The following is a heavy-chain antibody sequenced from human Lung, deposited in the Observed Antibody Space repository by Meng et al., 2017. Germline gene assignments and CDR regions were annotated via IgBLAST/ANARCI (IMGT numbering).Heavy chain of an antibody. J-gene: IGHJ6*02. V-gene: IGHV3-33*01. Sequence: GESLKISCAASGFTFSSYGMHWVRQAPGKGLEWVAVIWYDGSNKYYADSVKGRFTISRDNSKNTLYLQMNSLRAEDTAVYYCARDFVGVWGSYPTYGMDVWGRGTTVTVSS. CDR2: IWYDGSNK. CDR1: GFTFSSYG. D-gene: IGHD3-16*02. CDR3: ARDFVGVWGSYPTYGMDV.